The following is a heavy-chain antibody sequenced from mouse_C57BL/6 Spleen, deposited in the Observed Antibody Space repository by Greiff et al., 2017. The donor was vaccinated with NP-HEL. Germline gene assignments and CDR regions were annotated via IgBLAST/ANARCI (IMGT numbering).Heavy chain of an antibody. CDR3: ARETVEYAMDY. CDR2: IYPGSGST. D-gene: IGHD1-1*01. V-gene: IGHV1-55*01. Sequence: QVQLKQPGAELVKPGASVKMSCKASGYTFTSYWITWVKQRPGQGLEWIGDIYPGSGSTNYNEKFKSKATLTVDTSSSTAYMQLSSLTSEDSAVYYCARETVEYAMDYWGQGTSVTVSS. J-gene: IGHJ4*01. CDR1: GYTFTSYW.